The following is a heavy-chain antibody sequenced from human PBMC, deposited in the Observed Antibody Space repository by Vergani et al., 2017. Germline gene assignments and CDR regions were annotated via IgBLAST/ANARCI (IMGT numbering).Heavy chain of an antibody. D-gene: IGHD6-13*01. J-gene: IGHJ4*02. Sequence: QVQLVESGGGVVQPGRSLRLSCAASGFTFSSYAMHWVRQAPGKGLEWVAVISYDGSNKYYADSVKGRFTISRDNSKNTLYLQMNSLKAEDTAVYYCAITDKIAAAGDYWGQGTLVTVSS. CDR2: ISYDGSNK. CDR1: GFTFSSYA. CDR3: AITDKIAAAGDY. V-gene: IGHV3-30*04.